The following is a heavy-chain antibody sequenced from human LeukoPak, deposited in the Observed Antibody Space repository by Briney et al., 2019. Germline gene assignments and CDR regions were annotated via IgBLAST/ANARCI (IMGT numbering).Heavy chain of an antibody. Sequence: PSETLSLTCTVSGGSISSYYWSWIRQPPGKGLEWIGYIYYSGSTNYNPSLKSRVTISVDTSKNQFSLKLGSVTAADTAVYYCARGGRRELRCSSTSCYPSMTNWFDPWGQGTLVTVSS. CDR2: IYYSGST. J-gene: IGHJ5*02. CDR3: ARGGRRELRCSSTSCYPSMTNWFDP. CDR1: GGSISSYY. V-gene: IGHV4-59*01. D-gene: IGHD2-2*01.